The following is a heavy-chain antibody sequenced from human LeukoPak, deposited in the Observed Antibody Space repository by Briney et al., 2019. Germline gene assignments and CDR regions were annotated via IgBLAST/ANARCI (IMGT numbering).Heavy chain of an antibody. CDR3: ASAPITMVRGPFDY. CDR2: ISSSGSTI. V-gene: IGHV3-11*01. D-gene: IGHD3-10*01. CDR1: GFTFSDYY. Sequence: PGGSLRLSCAASGFTFSDYYMSWIRQAPGKGLEWVSYISSSGSTIYYADSVKGRFTISRDNSKNTLYLQMNSLRAEDTAVYYCASAPITMVRGPFDYWGQGTLVTVSS. J-gene: IGHJ4*02.